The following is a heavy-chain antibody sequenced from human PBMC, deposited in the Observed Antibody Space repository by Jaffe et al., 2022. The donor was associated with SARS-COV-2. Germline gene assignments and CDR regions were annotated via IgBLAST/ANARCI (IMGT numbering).Heavy chain of an antibody. J-gene: IGHJ4*02. CDR2: ISTFNGNT. CDR1: GYTFTSYG. V-gene: IGHV1-18*01. CDR3: ARAPDFWSGVRKPFDH. Sequence: QVQLVQSGAEVKKPGASVKVSCKASGYTFTSYGISWVRQAPGQGLEWMGWISTFNGNTHYAQKLQGRVAMTTDTSTSTAYMEFRRLRSDDTGIYYCARAPDFWSGVRKPFDHWGQGTLLTVSP. D-gene: IGHD3-3*01.